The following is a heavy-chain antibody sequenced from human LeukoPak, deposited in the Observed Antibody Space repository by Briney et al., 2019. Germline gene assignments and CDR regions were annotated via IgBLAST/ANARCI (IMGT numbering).Heavy chain of an antibody. CDR3: ARVRGYSYGSTFDY. CDR1: GYSISSGYY. D-gene: IGHD5-18*01. V-gene: IGHV4-38-2*01. CDR2: IYHSGST. Sequence: SETLSLTCAVSGYSISSGYYWGWIRQPPGKGLEWIGSIYHSGSTYYNPSLKSRVTISVDTSKNQFSLKLSSVTAADTAVYYCARVRGYSYGSTFDYWGQGTLVTVSS. J-gene: IGHJ4*02.